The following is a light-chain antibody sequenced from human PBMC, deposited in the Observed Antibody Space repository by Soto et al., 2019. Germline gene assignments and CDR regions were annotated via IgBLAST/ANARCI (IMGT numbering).Light chain of an antibody. Sequence: DIQLTQSPSFLSASVGDIVTITFRASQGISSDLAWYQQNPGKAPKLLIYAASALQNGVPSTFSGSGSGTEFTLTISSLQPEDFATYYCQQLNSYPRTFGQGTKVDIK. CDR3: QQLNSYPRT. CDR1: QGISSD. CDR2: AAS. V-gene: IGKV1-9*01. J-gene: IGKJ1*01.